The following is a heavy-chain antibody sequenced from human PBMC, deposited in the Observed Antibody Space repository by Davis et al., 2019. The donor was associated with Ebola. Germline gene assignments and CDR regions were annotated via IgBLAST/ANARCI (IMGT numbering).Heavy chain of an antibody. Sequence: GESLKISCAASGFTFSGSAMHWVRQASGKGLEWVGRIRSKANSYATAYAASVKGRFTISSDASKNTAYLQMNSLKTEDTAVYYCTSHEWELRSYWGQGTLVTVSS. CDR1: GFTFSGSA. J-gene: IGHJ4*02. CDR3: TSHEWELRSY. CDR2: IRSKANSYAT. D-gene: IGHD1-26*01. V-gene: IGHV3-73*01.